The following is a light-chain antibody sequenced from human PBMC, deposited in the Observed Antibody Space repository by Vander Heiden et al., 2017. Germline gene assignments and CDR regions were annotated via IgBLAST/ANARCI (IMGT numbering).Light chain of an antibody. V-gene: IGLV1-47*01. CDR3: AAWDDSLSGEV. Sequence: PPPSHSGSAARSVTISCSARSSTIGTNYVYWYQQLAGTAPKLLFYSKSQRATGVRDGFTGAKSGTTGWLVISRGRSEEEADYYCAAWDDSLSGEVFGGGTKLTVL. CDR2: SKS. J-gene: IGLJ2*01. CDR1: SSTIGTNY.